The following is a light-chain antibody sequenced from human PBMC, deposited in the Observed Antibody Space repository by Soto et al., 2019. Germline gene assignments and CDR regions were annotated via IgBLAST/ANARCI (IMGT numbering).Light chain of an antibody. CDR3: QQSNNSLWT. CDR1: QAIRTA. J-gene: IGKJ1*01. CDR2: AAS. Sequence: AIQLTQSPSSLYASVGDRVTITCRASQAIRTALGWYQQKPGKVPKLLIYAASILQSGVPSRFSGSGSGTDFTLTISSLQPDDFATYYCQQSNNSLWTFGPGTKVDIK. V-gene: IGKV1-6*01.